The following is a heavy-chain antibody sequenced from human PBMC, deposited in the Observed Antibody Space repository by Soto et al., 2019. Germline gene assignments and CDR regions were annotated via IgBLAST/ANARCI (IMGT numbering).Heavy chain of an antibody. V-gene: IGHV3-23*01. J-gene: IGHJ4*02. CDR2: ISGSGGST. Sequence: GGSLRLSCAASGFTFSSYAMSWVRQAPGKGLEWVSAISGSGGSTYYADSVKGRFTISRDNSKNTLYLQMNSLRAEDTAVYYCAKDRGPKMTTVTTFDYWGQGTLVTVSS. CDR1: GFTFSSYA. CDR3: AKDRGPKMTTVTTFDY. D-gene: IGHD4-17*01.